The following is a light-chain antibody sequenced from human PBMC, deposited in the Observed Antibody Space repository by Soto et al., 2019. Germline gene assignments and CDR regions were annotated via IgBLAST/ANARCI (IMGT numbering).Light chain of an antibody. J-gene: IGKJ4*01. V-gene: IGKV3-15*01. CDR1: QSVSIN. Sequence: SQSVSINFASYQQKPAQAPRRLIYGASTRATGFPARFSGSGSGTEFTLTIISLQSEDSAVDYCQQYNNWPPVTFGGGTKVDTK. CDR2: GAS. CDR3: QQYNNWPPVT.